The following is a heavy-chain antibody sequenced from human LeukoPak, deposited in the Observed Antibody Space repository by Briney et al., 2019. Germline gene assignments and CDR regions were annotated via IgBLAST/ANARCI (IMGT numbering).Heavy chain of an antibody. Sequence: ASVKVSCKGSGYTFTDYYMHWVRQAPGQGLEWMGWIYPNRGGTDYAQKFQGRVTMTRDTSINTAYMELSRLRSDDTAVYYCARAYDGSGNLDYWGQGTLVTVSS. CDR2: IYPNRGGT. V-gene: IGHV1-2*02. D-gene: IGHD3-22*01. CDR1: GYTFTDYY. J-gene: IGHJ4*02. CDR3: ARAYDGSGNLDY.